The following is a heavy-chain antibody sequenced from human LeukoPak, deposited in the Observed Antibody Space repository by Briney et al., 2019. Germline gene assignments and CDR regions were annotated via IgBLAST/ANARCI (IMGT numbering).Heavy chain of an antibody. CDR3: AKVHYYDSSGYYYYYYGMDV. J-gene: IGHJ6*02. D-gene: IGHD3-22*01. CDR1: GFTFSSYG. Sequence: GRSLRLSCAASGFTFSSYGMHWVRQAPGKGLEWVSAISGSGGSTYYADSVKGRFTISGDNSKNTLYLQMNSLRAEDTAVYYCAKVHYYDSSGYYYYYYGMDVWGQGTTVTVSS. V-gene: IGHV3-23*01. CDR2: ISGSGGST.